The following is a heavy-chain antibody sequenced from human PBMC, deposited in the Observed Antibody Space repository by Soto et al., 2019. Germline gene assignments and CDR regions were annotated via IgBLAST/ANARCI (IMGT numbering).Heavy chain of an antibody. D-gene: IGHD6-19*01. CDR2: IYYSGSI. CDR1: GGSISSSSYY. Sequence: QLQLQESGPGLVKPSETLSLTCSVSGGSISSSSYYWGWIRQPPGKGLEWIGSIYYSGSIDYIPSLQSRVTITVDTSKNHFSLKLSSVTAAETPVYYCARQSSGWYNWFDPWGQGTLVTVSS. V-gene: IGHV4-39*01. CDR3: ARQSSGWYNWFDP. J-gene: IGHJ5*02.